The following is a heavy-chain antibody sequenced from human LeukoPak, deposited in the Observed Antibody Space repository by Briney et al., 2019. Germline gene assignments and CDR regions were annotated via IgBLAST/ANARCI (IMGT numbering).Heavy chain of an antibody. CDR3: ARAPYYSRVEAYFDY. Sequence: GGSLRLSCAASGFTFSSYWMSWVRQAPGKGLEWVANIEQDGSGKSYVDSVKGRFTISRDNAKNSLYLQMDSLRAEDTAVYYCARAPYYSRVEAYFDYWGQGTLVAVSS. CDR1: GFTFSSYW. CDR2: IEQDGSGK. V-gene: IGHV3-7*03. D-gene: IGHD3-22*01. J-gene: IGHJ4*02.